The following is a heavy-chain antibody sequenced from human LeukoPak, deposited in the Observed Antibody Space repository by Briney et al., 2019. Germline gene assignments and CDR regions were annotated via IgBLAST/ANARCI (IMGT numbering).Heavy chain of an antibody. D-gene: IGHD4-17*01. CDR3: ARGEPYGDYYNY. V-gene: IGHV1-2*02. Sequence: GASVKVSYKASGYTFTGYYMHWVRQAPGQGLERMGWINPNSGGTNYAQKFQGRVTMTRDTSISTAYMELSRLRSDDTAVYYCARGEPYGDYYNYWGQGTLVTVSS. J-gene: IGHJ4*02. CDR2: INPNSGGT. CDR1: GYTFTGYY.